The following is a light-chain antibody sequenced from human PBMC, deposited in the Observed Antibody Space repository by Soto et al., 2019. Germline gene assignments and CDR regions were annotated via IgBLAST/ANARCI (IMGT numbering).Light chain of an antibody. CDR2: YAY. J-gene: IGKJ1*01. CDR1: QSVSSNY. Sequence: EIVLTQSTGTLSWSPGEKATLSCRASQSVSSNYLAWYQQKPGQAPRLLIYYAYRRTTGIPDRFSGSGSGTDFTLTISGLEPEDFAVYYCQQYGGSPRTFAQGTKV. V-gene: IGKV3-20*01. CDR3: QQYGGSPRT.